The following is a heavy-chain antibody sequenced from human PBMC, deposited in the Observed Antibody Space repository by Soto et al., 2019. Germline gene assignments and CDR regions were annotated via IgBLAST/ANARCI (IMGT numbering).Heavy chain of an antibody. CDR1: GYTFTSYG. J-gene: IGHJ6*02. CDR2: ISAYNGNT. CDR3: ARDGAVEYSSSPWDV. Sequence: ASVKVSCKASGYTFTSYGISWVRQAPGQGLEWMGWISAYNGNTNYAQKLQGRVTMTTDTSTSTAYMELRSLRSDDTAVYYCARDGAVEYSSSPWDVWGQGTTVTVSS. V-gene: IGHV1-18*01. D-gene: IGHD6-6*01.